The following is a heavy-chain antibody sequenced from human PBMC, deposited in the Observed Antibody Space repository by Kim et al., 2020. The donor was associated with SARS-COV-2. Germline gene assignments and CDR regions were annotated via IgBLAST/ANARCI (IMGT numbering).Heavy chain of an antibody. V-gene: IGHV4-59*01. CDR3: ARNAIAAAGTLWYFDL. Sequence: SLKSRVTISVDTSKNQFSLKLSSVTAADTTVYYCARNAIAAAGTLWYFDLWGRGTLVTVSS. J-gene: IGHJ2*01. D-gene: IGHD6-13*01.